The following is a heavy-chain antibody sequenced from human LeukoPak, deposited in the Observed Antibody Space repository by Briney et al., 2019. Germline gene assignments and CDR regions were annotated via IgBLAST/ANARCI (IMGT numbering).Heavy chain of an antibody. CDR3: ARGRWSSSGWYYFDY. J-gene: IGHJ4*02. CDR2: INAGNGAT. D-gene: IGHD6-19*01. Sequence: ASVKVSCKASGDTFTGYAMHWVRQAPGQRLEWMGWINAGNGATKYSQKFQGRFTITRDTSASTAYMALSSLTSEDTTIYYCARGRWSSSGWYYFDYWGQGTQVTVSS. CDR1: GDTFTGYA. V-gene: IGHV1-3*01.